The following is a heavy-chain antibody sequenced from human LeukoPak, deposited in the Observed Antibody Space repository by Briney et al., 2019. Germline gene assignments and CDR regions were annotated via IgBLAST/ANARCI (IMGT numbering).Heavy chain of an antibody. V-gene: IGHV4-4*02. D-gene: IGHD3-10*01. CDR3: ARDITYYGSGSQGAFDY. CDR1: GGSISSSNW. J-gene: IGHJ4*02. Sequence: SETLSLTCAVSGGSISSSNWWSWVRQPPGKGLEWIGEIYHSGSTNYNPSLKSRVTISVDKSKNQFSLKLSSVTAADTAVYYCARDITYYGSGSQGAFDYWGQGTLVTVSS. CDR2: IYHSGST.